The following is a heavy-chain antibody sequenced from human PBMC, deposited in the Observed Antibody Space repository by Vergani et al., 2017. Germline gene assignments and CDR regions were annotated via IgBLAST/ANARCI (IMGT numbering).Heavy chain of an antibody. CDR1: GFTFSSYS. V-gene: IGHV3-21*01. J-gene: IGHJ6*03. Sequence: EVQLVESGGGLVKPGGSLRLSCAASGFTFSSYSMNWVRQAPGKGLEWVSSISSSSSYIYYADSVKGRFTISRDNAKNSLYLQMNSLRAEDTAVYYCARDGEPNYYYYYMDVWGKGTTVTVSS. CDR3: ARDGEPNYYYYYMDV. D-gene: IGHD1-14*01. CDR2: ISSSSSYI.